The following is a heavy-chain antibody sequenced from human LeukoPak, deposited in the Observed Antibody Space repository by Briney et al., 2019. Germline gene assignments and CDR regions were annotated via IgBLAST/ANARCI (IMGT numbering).Heavy chain of an antibody. J-gene: IGHJ4*02. CDR3: ARGGYSYGYPGDY. CDR2: IIPILGTA. D-gene: IGHD5-18*01. Sequence: ASVKVSCKASGGTFSSYAISWVRQAPGQGLEWMGGIIPILGTANYAQKFQGRVTITADESTSTAYMELSSLRSEDTAVYYCARGGYSYGYPGDYWGQGTLVTVSS. CDR1: GGTFSSYA. V-gene: IGHV1-69*13.